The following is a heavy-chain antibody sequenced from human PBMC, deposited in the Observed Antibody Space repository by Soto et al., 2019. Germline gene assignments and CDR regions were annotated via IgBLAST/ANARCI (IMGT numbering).Heavy chain of an antibody. J-gene: IGHJ4*02. Sequence: QVQLVESGGGVVQPGRSLRLSCAASGLTFSRYAMHWVRQVPGKGLEWVAVISDDGSKKYYVDSVKGRFSISRDKSRNTLYLQMNSLRAEDTAVYFCAGERETSSWFLSGFEYWGQGTLVTVSS. V-gene: IGHV3-30-3*01. CDR3: AGERETSSWFLSGFEY. CDR1: GLTFSRYA. CDR2: ISDDGSKK. D-gene: IGHD6-13*01.